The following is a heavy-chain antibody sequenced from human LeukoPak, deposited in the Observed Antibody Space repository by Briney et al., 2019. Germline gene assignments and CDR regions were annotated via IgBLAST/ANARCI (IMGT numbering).Heavy chain of an antibody. CDR1: GGSFNSYY. V-gene: IGHV4-59*01. Sequence: SETLSLTCTVSGGSFNSYYWSWIRQPPGKGLEWIGSNYYCGSPHYNPSLKSRVTISIDMSKNQFSLKLRSVTAADTAVYYCARGPTKNYFDYWGQGTLVTVSS. J-gene: IGHJ4*02. CDR3: ARGPTKNYFDY. CDR2: NYYCGSP.